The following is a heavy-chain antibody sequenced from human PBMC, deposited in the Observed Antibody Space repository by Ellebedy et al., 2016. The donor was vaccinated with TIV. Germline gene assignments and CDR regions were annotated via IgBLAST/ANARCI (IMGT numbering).Heavy chain of an antibody. V-gene: IGHV1-69*13. CDR3: ARVGRIAAHQLPQFDY. CDR2: IIPIFGTA. D-gene: IGHD6-6*01. J-gene: IGHJ4*02. CDR1: GGTFSSYA. Sequence: SVKVSCKASGGTFSSYAISWVRQAPGQGLEWMGGIIPIFGTANYAQKFQGRVTITADESTSTAYMELSSLRSEDTAVYYCARVGRIAAHQLPQFDYWGQGTLVTVSS.